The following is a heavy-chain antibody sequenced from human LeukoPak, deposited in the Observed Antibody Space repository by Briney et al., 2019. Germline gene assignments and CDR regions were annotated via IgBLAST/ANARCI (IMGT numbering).Heavy chain of an antibody. V-gene: IGHV3-48*01. D-gene: IGHD3-9*01. CDR3: ARDLAGGHYDILTGYYGGYFDY. J-gene: IGHJ4*02. CDR1: GFTFSSYS. CDR2: ISSSSSTI. Sequence: GGSLRLSCAASGFTFSSYSMNWVRQAPGKGLEWVSYISSSSSTIYYADSVKGRFTISRDNAKNSLYLQMNSLRAEDTAVYYCARDLAGGHYDILTGYYGGYFDYWGQGTLVTVSS.